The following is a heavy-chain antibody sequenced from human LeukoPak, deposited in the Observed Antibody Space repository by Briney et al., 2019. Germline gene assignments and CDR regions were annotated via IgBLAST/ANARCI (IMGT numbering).Heavy chain of an antibody. CDR3: ARDNVDALDY. D-gene: IGHD5-12*01. CDR1: GGSISSYY. V-gene: IGHV4-4*07. J-gene: IGHJ4*02. CDR2: IYASGST. Sequence: SEPLSLPCTVSGGSISSYYWSWIRQPAGKGLEWIGRIYASGSTNYNPSLKSRVTMSVDTSKNRFSLKLSSVTAADTAVYYCARDNVDALDYWGQGTLVSVSS.